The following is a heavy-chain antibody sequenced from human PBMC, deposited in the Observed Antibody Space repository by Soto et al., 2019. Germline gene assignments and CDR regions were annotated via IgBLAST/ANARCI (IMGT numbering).Heavy chain of an antibody. J-gene: IGHJ5*02. V-gene: IGHV3-30-3*01. D-gene: IGHD1-26*01. CDR1: GFTFSSYA. CDR3: AREATSSSGSYENHWFDP. Sequence: GGSLRLSCAASGFTFSSYAMHWVRQAPGKGLEWVAVISYDGSNKYYADSVKGRFTISRDNSKNTLYLQMNSLRAEDTAVYYCAREATSSSGSYENHWFDPWGQGTLVTVSS. CDR2: ISYDGSNK.